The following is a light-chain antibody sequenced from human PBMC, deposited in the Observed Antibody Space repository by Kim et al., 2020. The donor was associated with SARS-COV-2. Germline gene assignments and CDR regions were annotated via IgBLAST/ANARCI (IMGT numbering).Light chain of an antibody. CDR2: GSS. Sequence: SPGERATLSCRASQSVSSNLAWYQQKPGQAPRLLMYGSSTRATGTPARFSGSGSGTEFTLTISSLQSEDFAVYYCQQYNNWPLYTFGQGTKLEI. CDR3: QQYNNWPLYT. J-gene: IGKJ2*01. V-gene: IGKV3-15*01. CDR1: QSVSSN.